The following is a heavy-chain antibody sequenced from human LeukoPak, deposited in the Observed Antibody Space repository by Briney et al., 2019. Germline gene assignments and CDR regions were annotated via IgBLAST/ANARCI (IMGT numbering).Heavy chain of an antibody. CDR3: ARDHVGDWFDP. CDR2: INPNSGGT. D-gene: IGHD2-15*01. Sequence: ASVKVSCKASGYTFTGYYMHWVRQAPGQGLEWMGWINPNSGGTNYAQKFQGRVTMTRDTSISTAYMELRSLRSDDTAVYYCARDHVGDWFDPWGQGTLVTVSS. CDR1: GYTFTGYY. J-gene: IGHJ5*02. V-gene: IGHV1-2*02.